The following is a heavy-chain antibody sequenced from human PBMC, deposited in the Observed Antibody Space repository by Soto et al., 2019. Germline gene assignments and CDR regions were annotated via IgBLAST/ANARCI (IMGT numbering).Heavy chain of an antibody. V-gene: IGHV4-59*08. CDR2: MYHSGST. D-gene: IGHD3-22*01. CDR3: ARRRPGYFDSSDYSFDY. J-gene: IGHJ4*02. Sequence: PSETLSLTCTVSGASISSYYWSWIRQPPGKGLEWIVYMYHSGSTDYNPSLKSRVTMSVDTSKNQFSLRLSSVTAADTAVYYCARRRPGYFDSSDYSFDYWGQGTLVTVSS. CDR1: GASISSYY.